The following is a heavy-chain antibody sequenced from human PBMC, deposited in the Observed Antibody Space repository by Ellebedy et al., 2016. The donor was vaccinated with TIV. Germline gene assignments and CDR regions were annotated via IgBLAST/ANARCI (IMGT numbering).Heavy chain of an antibody. CDR2: IWYDGSNK. CDR1: GFTFSSYG. D-gene: IGHD3-16*01. V-gene: IGHV3-33*01. Sequence: GESLKISXAASGFTFSSYGMHWVRQAPGKGLEWVAVIWYDGSNKYYADSVKGRFTISRDNSKNTLYLQMNSLRAEDTAVYYCARDLVGDSYYFDYWGQGTLVTVSS. J-gene: IGHJ4*02. CDR3: ARDLVGDSYYFDY.